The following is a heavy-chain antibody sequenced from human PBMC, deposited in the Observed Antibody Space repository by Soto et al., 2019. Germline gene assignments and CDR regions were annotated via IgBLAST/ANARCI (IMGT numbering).Heavy chain of an antibody. CDR1: GGSISSGDYY. V-gene: IGHV4-30-4*01. CDR3: ARGVPYGSGSYYKPADAFDI. J-gene: IGHJ3*02. D-gene: IGHD3-10*01. Sequence: SETLSLTCTVSGGSISSGDYYWSWIRQPPXKGLEWIGYIYYSGSTYYNPSLKSRVTISVDTSKNQFSLKLSSVTAADTAVYYCARGVPYGSGSYYKPADAFDIWGQGTMVTVSS. CDR2: IYYSGST.